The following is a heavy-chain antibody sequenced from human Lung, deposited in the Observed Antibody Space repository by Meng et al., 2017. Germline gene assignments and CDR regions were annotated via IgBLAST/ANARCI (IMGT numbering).Heavy chain of an antibody. J-gene: IGHJ6*02. V-gene: IGHV3-48*03. CDR3: ARDLSNEGSYYYYGMDV. CDR2: IVGSGSDI. CDR1: GFIFSSYE. D-gene: IGHD3-10*01. Sequence: SLKIPCAAPGFIFSSYEMTWVRQAPGKGLEWVSYIVGSGSDIYYADSVKGRFTISRDNAKNSLYLQMTSLRAEDTALYYCARDLSNEGSYYYYGMDVWGQGTT.